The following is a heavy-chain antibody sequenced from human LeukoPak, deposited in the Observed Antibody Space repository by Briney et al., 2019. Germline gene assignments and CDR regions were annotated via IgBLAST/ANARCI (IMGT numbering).Heavy chain of an antibody. Sequence: SETLSLTCTVSGGSISSYYWSWIRQPPGKGLEWIGYIYYSGSTNYNPSLRSRVTISVDTSKNQFSLKLSSVTAADTAVYYCAREGEVPAYSGSYPTGMDVWGQGTTVTVSS. J-gene: IGHJ6*02. CDR3: AREGEVPAYSGSYPTGMDV. D-gene: IGHD1-26*01. CDR2: IYYSGST. V-gene: IGHV4-59*01. CDR1: GGSISSYY.